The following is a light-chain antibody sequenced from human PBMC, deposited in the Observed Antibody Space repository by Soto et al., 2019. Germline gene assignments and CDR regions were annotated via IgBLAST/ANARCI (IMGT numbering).Light chain of an antibody. V-gene: IGKV3-20*01. CDR2: GAS. J-gene: IGKJ3*01. Sequence: EIVLTQSPGTLSLSPGERATLSGRASQSISSSYLAWYQQKPGQAPRLLVYGASSRATGIPDRFSGSGSGTDFTLTISRLEPEDFAVYYCQQYGSSRFTFGPGTKVDIK. CDR1: QSISSSY. CDR3: QQYGSSRFT.